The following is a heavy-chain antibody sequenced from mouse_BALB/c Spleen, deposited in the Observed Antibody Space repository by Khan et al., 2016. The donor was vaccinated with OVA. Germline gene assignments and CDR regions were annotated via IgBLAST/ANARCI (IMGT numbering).Heavy chain of an antibody. V-gene: IGHV9-3-1*01. CDR2: INTYTGEP. CDR3: ARPPYFSYTLDY. J-gene: IGHJ4*01. D-gene: IGHD2-10*01. Sequence: VQLQQSGPELKKPGETVKISCKASGYTFTNYGMNWVKQSPGKALKWMGWINTYTGEPTYADDFKGRFAFSLETSANTASLQINNLKNEDTATYFCARPPYFSYTLDYWGQGTSVTVSS. CDR1: GYTFTNYG.